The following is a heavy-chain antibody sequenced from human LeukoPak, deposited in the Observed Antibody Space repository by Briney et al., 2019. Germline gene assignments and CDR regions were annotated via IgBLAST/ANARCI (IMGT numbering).Heavy chain of an antibody. Sequence: GGSLRLSCASSGFTFSRDWMYWVRQAPGRGPVWVSGIKPDGTYTHYADSVKGRFTISRDDAKNILYLQMNSLRVEDTAVYYCANYWYPWGPGTLVSVSS. V-gene: IGHV3-74*01. J-gene: IGHJ5*02. CDR2: IKPDGTYT. CDR3: ANYWYP. D-gene: IGHD2-8*02. CDR1: GFTFSRDW.